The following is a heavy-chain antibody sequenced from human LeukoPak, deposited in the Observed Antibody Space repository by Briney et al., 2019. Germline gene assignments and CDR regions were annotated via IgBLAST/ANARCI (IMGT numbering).Heavy chain of an antibody. CDR2: INYSGRT. V-gene: IGHV4-31*03. J-gene: IGHJ2*01. CDR3: ARGAAYASSAYHNCYFDL. CDR1: GGSISSGSISSGDYY. Sequence: SETLSLTCTVSGGSISSGSISSGDYYWSWIRQHPGKGLEWIGYINYSGRTYYSPSLKSRVTISVDTSKNQFSLKLSSVTAADTAIYYCARGAAYASSAYHNCYFDLWGRGTLVTVSS. D-gene: IGHD3-22*01.